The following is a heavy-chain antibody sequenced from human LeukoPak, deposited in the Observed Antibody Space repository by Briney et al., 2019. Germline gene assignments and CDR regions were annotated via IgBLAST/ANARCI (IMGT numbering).Heavy chain of an antibody. CDR2: IYHSGNT. J-gene: IGHJ4*02. Sequence: PSETLSLTCTVSGYSISTSYYWGWIRQPPGKGLEWIGSIYHSGNTYYNPSLKSRVTISVDTSKNQFSLKLNSVTAADTAVYYCARDRAPTTRGIDYWGQGTLVTVSS. V-gene: IGHV4-38-2*02. D-gene: IGHD4-17*01. CDR3: ARDRAPTTRGIDY. CDR1: GYSISTSYY.